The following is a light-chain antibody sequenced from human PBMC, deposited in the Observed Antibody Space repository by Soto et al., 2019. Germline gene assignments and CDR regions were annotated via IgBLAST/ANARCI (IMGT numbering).Light chain of an antibody. V-gene: IGLV2-14*03. CDR2: DVT. CDR1: SSDVGGYNY. Sequence: QSALAQPASVSGSPGQSITVSCTGTSSDVGGYNYVSWYQQHPGKAPRLMIYDVTNRPSGVSDRFSGSKSGNTASLTISGLQAEDEADHYCSSYRRGSTYVFGTGTKVTVL. CDR3: SSYRRGSTYV. J-gene: IGLJ1*01.